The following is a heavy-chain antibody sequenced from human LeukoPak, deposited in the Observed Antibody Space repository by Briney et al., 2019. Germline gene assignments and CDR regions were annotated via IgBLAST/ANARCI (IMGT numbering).Heavy chain of an antibody. CDR1: GFTFSTYS. J-gene: IGHJ3*02. CDR2: ISSSSSYI. D-gene: IGHD3-22*01. CDR3: ASSMIVVVHDAFDI. V-gene: IGHV3-21*01. Sequence: GGSLRLSCAASGFTFSTYSMKWIRQAPGKGLHWVSSISSSSSYIYYADSVKGRFTSSRDNAKNSLYLQMNSLRAEDTAVYYCASSMIVVVHDAFDIWGQGTMVTVSS.